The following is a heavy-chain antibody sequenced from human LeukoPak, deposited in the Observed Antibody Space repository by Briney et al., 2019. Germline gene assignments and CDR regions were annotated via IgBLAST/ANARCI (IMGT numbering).Heavy chain of an antibody. J-gene: IGHJ5*02. CDR3: AKVPDCSGGSCYFMPGGWFDP. Sequence: GGSLRLSCAASGFTFSSYWLTWVRQAPGKGLEWVANIKEDGSATYYADSVKGRFTISRDNAKNSLYQQVNSLRAEDTAVYYCAKVPDCSGGSCYFMPGGWFDPWGQGTLVTVSS. CDR2: IKEDGSAT. CDR1: GFTFSSYW. D-gene: IGHD2-15*01. V-gene: IGHV3-7*05.